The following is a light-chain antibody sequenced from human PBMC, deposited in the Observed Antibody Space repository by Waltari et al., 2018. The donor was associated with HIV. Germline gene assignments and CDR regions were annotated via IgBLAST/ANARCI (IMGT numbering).Light chain of an antibody. CDR2: EVN. V-gene: IGLV2-23*02. CDR3: CSYAGSSTSVV. J-gene: IGLJ2*01. CDR1: SSDVGRYNL. Sequence: QSALTQSASVSGSPGQSITISCTGTSSDVGRYNLVSWYQHHPGKAPKLMIYEVNKRSSGVSNRCPGSKSGNTASLTISGLQAEDEADYYCCSYAGSSTSVVFGGGTKLTVL.